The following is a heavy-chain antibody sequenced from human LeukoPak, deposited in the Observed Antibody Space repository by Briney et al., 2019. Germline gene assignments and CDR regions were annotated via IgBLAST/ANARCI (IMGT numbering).Heavy chain of an antibody. V-gene: IGHV3-66*02. Sequence: PGGSLRLSCAASGFTVSSNYMSWVRQAPGKGLEWVSVIYSGGSTYYADSVKGRFTISRDNSKNTLYLQMNSLRAEGTAVYYCARVVRGVIDYWGQGALVTVSS. CDR1: GFTVSSNY. D-gene: IGHD3-10*01. CDR3: ARVVRGVIDY. CDR2: IYSGGST. J-gene: IGHJ4*02.